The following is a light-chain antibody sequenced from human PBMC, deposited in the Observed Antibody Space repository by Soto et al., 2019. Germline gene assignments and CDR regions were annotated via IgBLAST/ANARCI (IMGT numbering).Light chain of an antibody. CDR1: QSVSSDS. Sequence: EIVLTQSPGTLSLSPGERATLSCRASQSVSSDSLAWYQQKPGRAPRLLIYGASSRATGIPDRFSGGGSGTDFPLTISRLEPDYFAMYYCQQYGNSRTFGQGTKVEIK. CDR3: QQYGNSRT. V-gene: IGKV3-20*01. J-gene: IGKJ1*01. CDR2: GAS.